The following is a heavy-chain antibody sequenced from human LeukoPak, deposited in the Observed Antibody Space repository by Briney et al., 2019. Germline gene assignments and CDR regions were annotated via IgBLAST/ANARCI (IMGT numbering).Heavy chain of an antibody. CDR3: ARDCSGSSCYWIH. CDR2: IIPIFGTA. D-gene: IGHD2-15*01. V-gene: IGHV1-69*13. Sequence: SVTVSCKASGGTFSSYAISWVRQAPGQGLEWMGGIIPIFGTANYAQKLQGRVTITADESTSTAYMELSSLRSEDTAVYYCARDCSGSSCYWIHWGQGTLVTVSS. J-gene: IGHJ4*02. CDR1: GGTFSSYA.